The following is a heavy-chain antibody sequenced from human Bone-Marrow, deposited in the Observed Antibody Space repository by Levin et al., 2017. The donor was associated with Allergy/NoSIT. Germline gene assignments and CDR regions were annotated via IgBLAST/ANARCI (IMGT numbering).Heavy chain of an antibody. J-gene: IGHJ5*02. V-gene: IGHV4-39*07. CDR1: GGSISSSSYY. D-gene: IGHD1-26*01. CDR3: ARAGTVGATPRVGWFDP. Sequence: SETLSLTCTVSGGSISSSSYYWGWIRQPPGKGLECIGSIYYSGSTYYNPSLKSRVTISVDTSKNQFSLKLSSVTAADTAVYYCARAGTVGATPRVGWFDPWGQGTLVTVSS. CDR2: IYYSGST.